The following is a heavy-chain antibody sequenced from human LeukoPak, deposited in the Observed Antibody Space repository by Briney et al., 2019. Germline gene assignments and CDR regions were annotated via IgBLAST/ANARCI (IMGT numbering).Heavy chain of an antibody. CDR2: IYPSGST. D-gene: IGHD1-26*01. CDR3: ARDWEGGHGYYYNHGMDV. V-gene: IGHV4-4*07. CDR1: GASITTYY. J-gene: IGHJ6*02. Sequence: SETLSLTCSVPGASITTYYWSWIRQPAGKGLEWIGRIYPSGSTNYNPSLTSRVTTSVDTSKSQFALKLRSMTAADTAVYYCARDWEGGHGYYYNHGMDVWGQGTTVTVSS.